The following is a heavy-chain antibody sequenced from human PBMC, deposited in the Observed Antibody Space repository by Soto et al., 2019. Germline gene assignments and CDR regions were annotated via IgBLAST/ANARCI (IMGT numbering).Heavy chain of an antibody. J-gene: IGHJ6*02. V-gene: IGHV4-34*01. Sequence: SETLSLTCAVYGGSFSGYYWSWIRQPPGKGLEWIGEINHSGSTNYNPSLKSRVTISVDTSKNQLSLKLSSVTAADTAVYYCARGRSRFGMDVWGQGTTVTVSS. CDR3: ARGRSRFGMDV. CDR2: INHSGST. CDR1: GGSFSGYY. D-gene: IGHD2-2*01.